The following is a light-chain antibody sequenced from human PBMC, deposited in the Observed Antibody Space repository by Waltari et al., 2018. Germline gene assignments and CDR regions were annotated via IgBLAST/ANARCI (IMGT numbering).Light chain of an antibody. CDR1: SLRSYF. Sequence: SSELTQDPAVSVALGHTVRITCQGDSLRSYFATWFQQKPGQAPILVIDAKNNRPSRIPDRFSASSSGNTASLTITGAQAEDEADFYCASRDTSGNHVVFGGGTTLTVL. CDR2: AKN. CDR3: ASRDTSGNHVV. V-gene: IGLV3-19*01. J-gene: IGLJ2*01.